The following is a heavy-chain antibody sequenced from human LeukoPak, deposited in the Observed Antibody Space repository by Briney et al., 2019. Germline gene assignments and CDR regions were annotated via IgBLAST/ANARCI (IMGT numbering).Heavy chain of an antibody. CDR3: TKELGASGSSHMCYFDY. CDR2: VSHDGSAK. J-gene: IGHJ4*02. Sequence: PGRSLILSCAASGFSLRNHGMNCVRQAPGKGLEWVAVVSHDGSAKFYADSVKGRFTISRDNPNNILYLQMNSLRPEDTAEYYCTKELGASGSSHMCYFDYWGQAILLTVS. V-gene: IGHV3-30*18. CDR1: GFSLRNHG. D-gene: IGHD3-10*01.